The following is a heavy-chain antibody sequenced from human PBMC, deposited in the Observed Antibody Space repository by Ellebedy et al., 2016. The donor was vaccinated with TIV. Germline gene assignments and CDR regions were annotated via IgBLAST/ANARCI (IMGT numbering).Heavy chain of an antibody. Sequence: PGGSLRLSCPASGFTFSSFTMNWVRQAPGKGLEWVSSISSSATYIHNADSVKGRFTISRDNAKNSLYLQMNSLRVEDTAVYYCARPGASYSSSWYDFDCWGQGTLVTVSS. V-gene: IGHV3-21*01. CDR2: ISSSATYI. CDR3: ARPGASYSSSWYDFDC. D-gene: IGHD6-13*01. CDR1: GFTFSSFT. J-gene: IGHJ4*02.